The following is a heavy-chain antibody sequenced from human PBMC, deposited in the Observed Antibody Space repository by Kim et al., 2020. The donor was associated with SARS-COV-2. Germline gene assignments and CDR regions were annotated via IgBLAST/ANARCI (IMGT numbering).Heavy chain of an antibody. J-gene: IGHJ4*02. CDR2: IKQDGSEK. CDR3: ARDGVAAGIYFDY. V-gene: IGHV3-7*01. Sequence: GGSLRLSCAASGFTFSSYWMNWVRQAPGKGLEWVTSIKQDGSEKYYVDSVKGRFTISRDNAKNSLYLQMNSLGAEDTAVYFCARDGVAAGIYFDYWGQGTLVTVSS. D-gene: IGHD6-13*01. CDR1: GFTFSSYW.